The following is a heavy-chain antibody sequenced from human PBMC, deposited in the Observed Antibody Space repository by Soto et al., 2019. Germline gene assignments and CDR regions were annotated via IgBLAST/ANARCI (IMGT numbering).Heavy chain of an antibody. CDR1: GFTFSSYS. CDR3: ARESCSGGSCYSAYYYYYMDV. J-gene: IGHJ6*03. D-gene: IGHD2-15*01. V-gene: IGHV3-21*01. CDR2: ISSSSSYI. Sequence: EVQLVESGGGLVQPGGSLRLPCAASGFTFSSYSMNWVRQAPGKGLEWVSSISSSSSYIYYADSVKGRFTISSDNAKNSLYLQMNSLRAEDTAVYYCARESCSGGSCYSAYYYYYMDVWGKGTTVTVSS.